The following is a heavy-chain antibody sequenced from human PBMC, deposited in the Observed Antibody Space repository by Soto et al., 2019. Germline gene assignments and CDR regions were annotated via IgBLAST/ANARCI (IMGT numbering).Heavy chain of an antibody. CDR3: ARQRLWGTSGYYYFEN. CDR2: SYPSDSDT. Sequence: GESLKISCKGSGYSVTSYWIGWVRQMTGKGLEWMEISYPSDSDTRYSPSFQGQFTISADKSISTAYQQWTSLKASDTAIHNCARQRLWGTSGYYYFENWGQGTLVTVSS. CDR1: GYSVTSYW. J-gene: IGHJ4*02. V-gene: IGHV5-51*01. D-gene: IGHD3-22*01.